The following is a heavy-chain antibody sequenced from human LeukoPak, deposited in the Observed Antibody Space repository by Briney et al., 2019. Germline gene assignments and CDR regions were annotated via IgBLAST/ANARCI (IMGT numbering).Heavy chain of an antibody. CDR1: GFTFDDYT. CDR2: ISWDGGST. Sequence: GGSLRLSCAASGFTFDDYTMHWVRQAPGKGLEWVSLISWDGGSTYYADSVKGRFTISRDNSKNSLYLQMNSLRAEDTALYYCAKDSRSYYYYYMDVWGKGTTVTVSS. V-gene: IGHV3-43D*03. J-gene: IGHJ6*03. CDR3: AKDSRSYYYYYMDV.